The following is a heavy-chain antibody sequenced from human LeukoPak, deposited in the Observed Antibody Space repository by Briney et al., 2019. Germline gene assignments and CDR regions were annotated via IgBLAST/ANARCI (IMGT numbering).Heavy chain of an antibody. J-gene: IGHJ6*03. Sequence: SGTLSLTCAVSGGSISSSNWWSWVRQPPGKGLEWIGEIYHGGSTNYNPSLKSRVTISVDKSKNQFSLKLSSVTAAHTAVYYCARVIWGSDGREGILGIMDVWGEGTTVTVSS. V-gene: IGHV4-4*02. D-gene: IGHD3-3*01. CDR3: ARVIWGSDGREGILGIMDV. CDR2: IYHGGST. CDR1: GGSISSSNW.